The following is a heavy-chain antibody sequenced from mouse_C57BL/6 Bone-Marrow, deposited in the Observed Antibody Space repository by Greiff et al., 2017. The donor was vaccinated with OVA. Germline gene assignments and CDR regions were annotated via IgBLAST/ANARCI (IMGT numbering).Heavy chain of an antibody. V-gene: IGHV5-9-1*02. Sequence: EVKLMESGEGLVKPGGSLKLSCAASGFTFSSYAMSWVRQTPEKRLEWVAYISSGGDYIYYADTVKGRFTISRDNARNTLYLQMSSLKSEDTAMYYCTRGHGGFAYWGQGTLVTVSA. CDR3: TRGHGGFAY. CDR2: ISSGGDYI. D-gene: IGHD6-1*01. J-gene: IGHJ3*01. CDR1: GFTFSSYA.